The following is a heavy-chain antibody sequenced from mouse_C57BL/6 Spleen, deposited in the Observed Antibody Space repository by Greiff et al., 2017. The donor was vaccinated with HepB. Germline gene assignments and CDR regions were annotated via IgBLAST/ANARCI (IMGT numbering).Heavy chain of an antibody. D-gene: IGHD2-5*01. CDR1: GYTFTSYW. Sequence: VQLQQPGAELVMPGASVKLSCKASGYTFTSYWMHWVKQRPGQGLEWIGEIDPSDSYTNYNQKFKGKSTLTVDKSSSTAYMQLSSLTSEDSAVYYCARTYYSNFLAYWGQGTLVTVSA. J-gene: IGHJ3*01. V-gene: IGHV1-69*01. CDR3: ARTYYSNFLAY. CDR2: IDPSDSYT.